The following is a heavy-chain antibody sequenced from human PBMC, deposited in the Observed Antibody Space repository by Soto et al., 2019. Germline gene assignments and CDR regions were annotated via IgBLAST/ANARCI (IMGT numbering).Heavy chain of an antibody. CDR3: ARDRVAVRWFDP. J-gene: IGHJ5*02. CDR1: GYTFTAYL. Sequence: ASVKVSCKASGYTFTAYLIHWVRQAPGQGLEWMGWINAGNGYKEYAQKFQGRINITRNISATTAYLEVTGLTPEDTAIYYCARDRVAVRWFDPWARDXWSPSTQ. V-gene: IGHV1-3*01. CDR2: INAGNGYK. D-gene: IGHD6-19*01.